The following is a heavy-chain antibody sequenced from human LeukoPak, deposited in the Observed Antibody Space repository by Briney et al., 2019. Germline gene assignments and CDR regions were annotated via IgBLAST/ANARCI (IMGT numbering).Heavy chain of an antibody. J-gene: IGHJ4*02. CDR3: ARDDVGYFDY. CDR1: GFTFSRYS. V-gene: IGHV3-48*01. CDR2: ISSSSSA. Sequence: PTGGSLRLSCAASGFTFSRYSMNWVRQAPGKRLEWISYISSSSSAYYADSVKGRFTISRDNAKNSLYLQMNSLRAEDTAVYYCARDDVGYFDYWGQGTLVTVSS. D-gene: IGHD1-26*01.